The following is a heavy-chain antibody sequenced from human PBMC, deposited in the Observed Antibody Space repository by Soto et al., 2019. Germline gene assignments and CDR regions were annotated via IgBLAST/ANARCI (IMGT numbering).Heavy chain of an antibody. CDR1: GGSISSGGYS. CDR2: IYHSGST. Sequence: QLQLQESGSGLVKPSQTLSLTCAVSGGSISSGGYSWSWIRQPPGKGLEWIGYIYHSGSTYYNPSLKSRVTISVDRSKNQFSLKLSSVTAADTAVYYCARDLIGYSSGWIWFAPWGQGTLVTVSS. D-gene: IGHD6-19*01. J-gene: IGHJ5*02. V-gene: IGHV4-30-2*01. CDR3: ARDLIGYSSGWIWFAP.